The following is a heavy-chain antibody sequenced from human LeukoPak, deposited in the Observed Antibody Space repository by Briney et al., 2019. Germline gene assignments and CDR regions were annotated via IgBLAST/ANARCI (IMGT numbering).Heavy chain of an antibody. V-gene: IGHV3-23*01. J-gene: IGHJ4*02. Sequence: PGGSLRLSWEAFGFPLRSFDMSWVPQAPGKGLEGGPTTSGRGGNTYYAEFVKGRFTIPRDNPKNTLYLQMNSLRAEDMAVYYCAKEYSAYDFDNGGQGTLLT. CDR1: GFPLRSFD. CDR2: TSGRGGNT. CDR3: AKEYSAYDFDN. D-gene: IGHD5-12*01.